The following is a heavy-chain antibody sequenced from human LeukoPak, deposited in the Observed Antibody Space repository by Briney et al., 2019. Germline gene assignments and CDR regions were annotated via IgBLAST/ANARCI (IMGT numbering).Heavy chain of an antibody. J-gene: IGHJ1*01. CDR3: ARGWGHCGGDCYPEYFQH. V-gene: IGHV3-30-3*01. Sequence: PGGSLRLSCAASGFTFSSYAMHWVRQAPGKGLEWVAVISYDGSNKYYADSVKGRFTISRDNSKNTLYLQMNSLRAEDTAVYYCARGWGHCGGDCYPEYFQHWGQGTLVTVSS. D-gene: IGHD2-21*01. CDR1: GFTFSSYA. CDR2: ISYDGSNK.